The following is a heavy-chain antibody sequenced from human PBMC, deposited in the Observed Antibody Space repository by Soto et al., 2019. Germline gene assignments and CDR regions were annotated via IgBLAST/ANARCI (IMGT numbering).Heavy chain of an antibody. D-gene: IGHD6-13*01. CDR3: AHAIAAAGTDWFDP. CDR1: GFSLSTSGVG. J-gene: IGHJ5*02. CDR2: IYCNDDK. Sequence: QITLKESGPTLVKPTQTLTLTFTFSGFSLSTSGVGVGWIRQPPGKALEWLALIYCNDDKPYSPSLKSRLTITKDPSKNHVVLTMTNMDPVDTATYYCAHAIAAAGTDWFDPWGQGTLDTVSS. V-gene: IGHV2-5*01.